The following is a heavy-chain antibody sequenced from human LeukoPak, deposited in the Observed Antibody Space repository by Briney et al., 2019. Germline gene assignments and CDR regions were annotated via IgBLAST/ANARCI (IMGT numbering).Heavy chain of an antibody. D-gene: IGHD5-18*01. V-gene: IGHV4-38-2*01. J-gene: IGHJ5*02. Sequence: SETLSLTCAVSGYSISSGYYWGWIRQPPGKGLEWIGSIYHSGSTYYKPSLKSRVTISVDTSKNQFSLKLSSVTAADTAVYYCAKTSFWDTAMVTDWFDPWGQGTLVTVSS. CDR3: AKTSFWDTAMVTDWFDP. CDR2: IYHSGST. CDR1: GYSISSGYY.